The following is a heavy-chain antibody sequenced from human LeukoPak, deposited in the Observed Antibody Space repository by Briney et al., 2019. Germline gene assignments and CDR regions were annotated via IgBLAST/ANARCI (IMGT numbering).Heavy chain of an antibody. D-gene: IGHD1-26*01. CDR2: ISVSGGDT. J-gene: IGHJ4*02. CDR3: AKHSGNYFFDH. CDR1: GSTFSTYA. Sequence: GASLRLSCAASGSTFSTYAMSWVRQAPGKGLEWVSAISVSGGDTFYADSVRGRLTISRDNSMNTLYLQMNSLRAEDTAMYYCAKHSGNYFFDHWGQGTLVTVSA. V-gene: IGHV3-23*01.